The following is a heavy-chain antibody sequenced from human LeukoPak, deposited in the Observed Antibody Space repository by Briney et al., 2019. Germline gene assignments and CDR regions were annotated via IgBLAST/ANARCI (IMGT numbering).Heavy chain of an antibody. Sequence: PSETLSLTCAVYGGSFSGYYWSWIRQPPGKGLEWIGEINHSGSTNYNPSLKSRVPISVDTSKNQFSLKLSSVTAADTAVYYCARVASLYRINYFDYWGQGTLVTVSS. J-gene: IGHJ4*02. CDR3: ARVASLYRINYFDY. V-gene: IGHV4-34*01. D-gene: IGHD2-21*01. CDR2: INHSGST. CDR1: GGSFSGYY.